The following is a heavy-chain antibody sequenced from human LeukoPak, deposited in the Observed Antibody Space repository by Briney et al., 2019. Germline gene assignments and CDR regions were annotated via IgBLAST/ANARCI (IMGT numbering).Heavy chain of an antibody. V-gene: IGHV4-34*01. D-gene: IGHD6-13*01. CDR2: INHSGST. Sequence: PSETLSLTCAVYGGSFSGYYWSWLRQPPGKGLEWIGEINHSGSTNYNPSLKSRVTISVDTSKNQFSLKLSSVTAADTAVYYCARDSSSWYHYSYGMHVWGKGTTVTVSS. CDR1: GGSFSGYY. CDR3: ARDSSSWYHYSYGMHV. J-gene: IGHJ6*04.